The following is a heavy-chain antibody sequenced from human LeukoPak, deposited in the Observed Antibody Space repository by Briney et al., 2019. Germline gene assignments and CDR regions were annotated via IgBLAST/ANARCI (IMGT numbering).Heavy chain of an antibody. D-gene: IGHD3-22*01. V-gene: IGHV3-30*02. Sequence: GGSLRLSCAASGFTFSSYGMHWVRQAPGKGLEWVAFIRYDGSNKYYADSVKGRFTIFRDNSKNTLYLQMNILRAEDTAVYYCAKDGTGGSGYPLYFDYWGQGTLVTVSS. CDR1: GFTFSSYG. CDR2: IRYDGSNK. CDR3: AKDGTGGSGYPLYFDY. J-gene: IGHJ4*02.